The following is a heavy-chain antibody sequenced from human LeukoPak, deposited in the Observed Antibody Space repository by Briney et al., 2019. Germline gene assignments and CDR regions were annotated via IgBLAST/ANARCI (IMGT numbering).Heavy chain of an antibody. J-gene: IGHJ4*02. CDR3: ARDLGRDITIFGVVISNFDY. CDR1: GYTFTSYY. CDR2: INPSGGST. V-gene: IGHV1-46*01. Sequence: GASVKVSCKASGYTFTSYYMHWVRQAPGQGLEWMGIINPSGGSTSYAQKFQGRVTMTRDTSTSTVYMELSNLRSEDTAVYYCARDLGRDITIFGVVISNFDYWGQGTLVTVSS. D-gene: IGHD3-3*01.